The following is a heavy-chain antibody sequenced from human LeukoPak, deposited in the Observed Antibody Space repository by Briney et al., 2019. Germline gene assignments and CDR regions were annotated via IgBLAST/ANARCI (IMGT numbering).Heavy chain of an antibody. CDR1: GGSITTTNW. Sequence: RPSETLSLTCAVSGGSITTTNWWSWVRQPPGKGLEWIGEVHLSGATNYNLSLESRVSMSIDKSKNHLSLEVTSVTAADTAIYYCTREGGAFSPFGFWGQGTLVTVSS. J-gene: IGHJ4*02. V-gene: IGHV4-4*02. D-gene: IGHD1-26*01. CDR2: VHLSGAT. CDR3: TREGGAFSPFGF.